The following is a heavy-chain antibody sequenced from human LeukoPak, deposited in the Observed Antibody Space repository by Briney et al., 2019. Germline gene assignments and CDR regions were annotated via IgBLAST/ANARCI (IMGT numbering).Heavy chain of an antibody. CDR3: ARDPPYGDCFDY. J-gene: IGHJ4*02. Sequence: GGSLRLSCAASGFTFSSYEMNWVRQAPGKGLEWVSYISSSGSTIYYADSVKGRFTISRDNAKNSLYLQMNSLRAEDTAVYYCARDPPYGDCFDYWGQGTLVTVSS. V-gene: IGHV3-48*03. CDR1: GFTFSSYE. CDR2: ISSSGSTI. D-gene: IGHD4-17*01.